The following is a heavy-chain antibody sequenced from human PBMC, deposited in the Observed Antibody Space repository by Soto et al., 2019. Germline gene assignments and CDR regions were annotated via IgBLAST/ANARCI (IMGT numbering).Heavy chain of an antibody. D-gene: IGHD2-8*01. J-gene: IGHJ5*02. V-gene: IGHV1-24*01. CDR1: GYTLTELS. Sequence: ASVKFSCKVSGYTLTELSMHWVRQAPGKGLEWMGGFDPEDGETIYAQKFQGRVTMTEDTSTDTAYMELSSLRSEDTAVYYCATAGYCTNGVCSNWFDPWGQGTLVTVSS. CDR3: ATAGYCTNGVCSNWFDP. CDR2: FDPEDGET.